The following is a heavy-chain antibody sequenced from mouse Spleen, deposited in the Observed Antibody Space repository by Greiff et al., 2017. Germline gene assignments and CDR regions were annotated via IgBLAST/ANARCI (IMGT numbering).Heavy chain of an antibody. V-gene: IGHV5-9-1*01. CDR2: ISSGGSYT. D-gene: IGHD1-1*01. CDR3: ARRGTTVVAPYFDV. CDR1: GFTFSSYA. Sequence: EVKLEESGGGLVKPGGSLKLSCAASGFTFSSYAMSWVRQTPEKRLEWVATISSGGSYTYYPDSVKGRFTISRDNAKNTLYLQMSSLRSEDTAMYYCARRGTTVVAPYFDVWGAGTTVTVSS. J-gene: IGHJ1*01.